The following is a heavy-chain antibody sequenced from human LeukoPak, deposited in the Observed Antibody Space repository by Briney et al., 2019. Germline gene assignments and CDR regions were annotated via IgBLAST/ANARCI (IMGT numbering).Heavy chain of an antibody. Sequence: PSETLSLTCTVSGGSISSYYWSWIRQPPGKGLEWIGYIYYSGSTNYNPSLKSRVTISVDKSKNQFSLKLSSLTAADTAVYYCARAAYSGSNSWYFDYWGQGTLVTVSS. CDR2: IYYSGST. D-gene: IGHD1-26*01. J-gene: IGHJ4*02. CDR3: ARAAYSGSNSWYFDY. V-gene: IGHV4-59*12. CDR1: GGSISSYY.